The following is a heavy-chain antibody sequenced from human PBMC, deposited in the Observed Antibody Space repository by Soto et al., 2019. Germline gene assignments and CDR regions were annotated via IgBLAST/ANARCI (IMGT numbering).Heavy chain of an antibody. Sequence: EVQLLESGGGLVQPGGSLRLSCAASGFSFSSYAMVWVRQAPGKGLEWVSVISARGGRSDFVDSVKGRFTISRDNSKNVLSLEMNSLRAEETAIYFCAKGSIEYSASVDNWGQGTLVLVSS. CDR1: GFSFSSYA. CDR2: ISARGGRS. V-gene: IGHV3-23*01. CDR3: AKGSIEYSASVDN. J-gene: IGHJ4*02. D-gene: IGHD5-12*01.